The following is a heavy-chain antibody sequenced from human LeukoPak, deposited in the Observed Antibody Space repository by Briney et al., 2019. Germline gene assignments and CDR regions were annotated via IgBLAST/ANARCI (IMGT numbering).Heavy chain of an antibody. CDR1: GFTFSSYA. V-gene: IGHV3-23*01. CDR3: ARDLYADYVWGSFDY. D-gene: IGHD3-16*01. J-gene: IGHJ4*02. CDR2: IAGGGGDT. Sequence: GGSLRLSCAASGFTFSSYAMSWVRQAPGKGLEWVSIIAGGGGDTYYADSVKGRFTISRDNARNTLFLQMNSLRVEDTAVYYCARDLYADYVWGSFDYWGQGTLVTVSS.